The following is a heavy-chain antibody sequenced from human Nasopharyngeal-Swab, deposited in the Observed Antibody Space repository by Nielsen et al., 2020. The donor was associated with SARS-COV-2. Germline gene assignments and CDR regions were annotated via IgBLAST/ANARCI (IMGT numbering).Heavy chain of an antibody. CDR2: IYYSGST. CDR3: ARGDLTYYDFWSGFDY. D-gene: IGHD3-3*01. J-gene: IGHJ4*02. Sequence: SETLSLTCTVSGGSISSYYWSWIRQPPGKGLEWIGDIYYSGSTNYNPSLKSRVTISVDTSKNQFSLKLSAVTAADTAVYYCARGDLTYYDFWSGFDYWGQGTLVTVSS. CDR1: GGSISSYY. V-gene: IGHV4-59*01.